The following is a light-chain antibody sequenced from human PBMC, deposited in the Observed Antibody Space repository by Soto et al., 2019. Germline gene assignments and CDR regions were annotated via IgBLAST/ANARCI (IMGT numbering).Light chain of an antibody. V-gene: IGKV3-15*01. CDR1: QGINRK. CDR3: QQYGNSPQT. J-gene: IGKJ1*01. CDR2: GAS. Sequence: IVMTQSPATLSVSPGERVTFSCRASQGINRKLAWYQHKAGQAPRLLISGASAGATGIPARFSGSGSGTEFTLTINSLQSEDSAVYYCQQYGNSPQTFGQGTKVDIK.